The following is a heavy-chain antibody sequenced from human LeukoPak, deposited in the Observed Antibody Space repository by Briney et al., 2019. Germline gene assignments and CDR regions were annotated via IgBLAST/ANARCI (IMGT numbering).Heavy chain of an antibody. CDR3: ARNVNFWSGTSDTQREYNWFDP. J-gene: IGHJ5*02. Sequence: GGSLRLSCAASGFSFGSFWMNWVRLAPGKGLEWVASIHPDGSGKYYVDSVKGRFTISRDNAKNSLYLQMNRLRAEDTAVYYCARNVNFWSGTSDTQREYNWFDPWGQGTLVTVSS. V-gene: IGHV3-7*02. CDR1: GFSFGSFW. CDR2: IHPDGSGK. D-gene: IGHD3-3*01.